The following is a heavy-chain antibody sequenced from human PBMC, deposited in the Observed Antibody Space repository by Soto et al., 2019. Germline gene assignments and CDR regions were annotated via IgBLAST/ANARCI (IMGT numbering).Heavy chain of an antibody. CDR2: IIPIFGTA. J-gene: IGHJ3*02. CDR1: GGTFSSYA. CDR3: ASSSYPVYCDSSGYLNPDAFDI. D-gene: IGHD3-22*01. Sequence: QVQLVQSGAEVKKPGSSVKVSCKASGGTFSSYAISWVRQAPGQGLEWMGGIIPIFGTANYAQKFQGRVTITADESTSTAYMELSSLRSEDTAVYYCASSSYPVYCDSSGYLNPDAFDIWGQGTMVTVSS. V-gene: IGHV1-69*01.